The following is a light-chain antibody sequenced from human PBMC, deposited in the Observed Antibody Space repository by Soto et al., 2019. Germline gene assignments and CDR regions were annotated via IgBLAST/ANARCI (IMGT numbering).Light chain of an antibody. J-gene: IGKJ1*01. CDR2: GAS. Sequence: EIVLTQSPGTLSLSPGERATLSCRASQSVSSSYLAWYQQKPGQAPRLLIYGASSRATGIPARFSGSGAGKDFTVTISRLEPEDCAVYYCQQYGSSPLTFGQGTKVEIK. CDR1: QSVSSSY. CDR3: QQYGSSPLT. V-gene: IGKV3-20*01.